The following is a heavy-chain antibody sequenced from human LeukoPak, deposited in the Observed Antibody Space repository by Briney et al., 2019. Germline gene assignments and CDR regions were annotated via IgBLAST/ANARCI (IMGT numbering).Heavy chain of an antibody. CDR1: DYSISSGYY. V-gene: IGHV4-38-2*02. CDR3: ARGHIAARHFYYYYYYYMDV. CDR2: INHSGST. J-gene: IGHJ6*03. Sequence: SETLSLTCTVSDYSISSGYYWSWIRQPPGKGLEWIGEINHSGSTNYNPSLKSRVTISVDTSKNQFFLKLSSVTAADTAVNYCARGHIAARHFYYYYYYYMDVWGKGTTVTVSS. D-gene: IGHD6-6*01.